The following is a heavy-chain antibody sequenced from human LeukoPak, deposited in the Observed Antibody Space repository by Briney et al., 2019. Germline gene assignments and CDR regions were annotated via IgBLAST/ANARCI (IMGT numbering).Heavy chain of an antibody. CDR3: ARDSQGY. CDR2: ISSSSSTI. J-gene: IGHJ4*02. CDR1: GFTFSNFG. V-gene: IGHV3-48*01. Sequence: PGGSLRLSCAASGFTFSNFGMHWVRQAPGKGLEWVSYISSSSSTIYYADSVKGRFTISRDNAKNSLYLQMNSLRAEDTAVYYCARDSQGYWGQGTLVTVSS.